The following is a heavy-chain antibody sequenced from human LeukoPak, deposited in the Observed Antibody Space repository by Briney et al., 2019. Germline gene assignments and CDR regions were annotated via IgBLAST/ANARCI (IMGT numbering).Heavy chain of an antibody. J-gene: IGHJ5*02. CDR1: GYTFTGYY. D-gene: IGHD3-22*01. CDR2: MNPNSGGT. V-gene: IGHV1-2*02. CDR3: ARDPIDYYDSSGYWKSDNWFDP. Sequence: GASVKLSCKASGYTFTGYYMNWVRQAPGQGLEWMGWMNPNSGGTNYAQKFQGRVTMTRDTSISTAYMELSRLRSDDTAVYYCARDPIDYYDSSGYWKSDNWFDPWGQGTLVTVSS.